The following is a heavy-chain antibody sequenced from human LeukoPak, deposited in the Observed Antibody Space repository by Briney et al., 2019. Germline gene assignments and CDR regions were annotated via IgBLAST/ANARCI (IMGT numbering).Heavy chain of an antibody. CDR3: ARDLIWDSLDY. CDR1: GFTFSSYS. J-gene: IGHJ4*02. CDR2: ISTSSLYI. D-gene: IGHD1-26*01. Sequence: GGSLRLSCAASGFTFSSYSMNWVRQAPGKGLEWVSSISTSSLYIYYADSVRGRFTISRDNAKNSLYLQMDSLRAEDTAVYYCARDLIWDSLDYWGQGTLVTVSS. V-gene: IGHV3-21*01.